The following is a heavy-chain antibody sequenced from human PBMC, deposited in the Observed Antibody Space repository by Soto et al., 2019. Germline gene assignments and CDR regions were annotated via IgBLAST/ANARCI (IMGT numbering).Heavy chain of an antibody. CDR2: IYPGDSDT. Sequence: PGESLKISCKGFGYSFTSYWIAWVRQMPGKGPEWMGVIYPGDSDTRYSPPFEGQVTISVDKSISTAYLQWSSLRASDTAMYYCARRFTMYGDFDYWGQGTLVTVSS. D-gene: IGHD3-10*02. CDR3: ARRFTMYGDFDY. J-gene: IGHJ4*02. V-gene: IGHV5-51*01. CDR1: GYSFTSYW.